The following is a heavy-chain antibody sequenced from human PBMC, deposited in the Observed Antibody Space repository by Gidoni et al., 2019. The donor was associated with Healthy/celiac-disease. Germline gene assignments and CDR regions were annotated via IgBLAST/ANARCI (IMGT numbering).Heavy chain of an antibody. D-gene: IGHD6-13*01. CDR2: ISGSGGST. CDR3: AKDWALGWDAAAGYNWFDP. J-gene: IGHJ5*02. Sequence: EVQLLESGGGLVQPGGYLRLSCAASGFTFSSYAMSWVRQAPGKGLEWVSAISGSGGSTYYADSVKGRFTISRDNSKNTLYLQMNSLRAEDTAVYYCAKDWALGWDAAAGYNWFDPWGQGTLVTVSS. V-gene: IGHV3-23*01. CDR1: GFTFSSYA.